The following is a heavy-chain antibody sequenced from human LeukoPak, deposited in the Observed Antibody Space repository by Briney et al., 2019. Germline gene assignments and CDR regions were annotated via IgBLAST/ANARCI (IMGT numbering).Heavy chain of an antibody. D-gene: IGHD2-21*02. CDR2: IYYSGST. CDR1: GGSISSYY. J-gene: IGHJ4*02. CDR3: ARGDVVRPYYFDY. Sequence: SETLSLTCTVSGGSISSYYWSWIRQPPGKGLEWIGYIYYSGSTNYNPSLKSRVTISVDTSKNQFSLKLSSVTAADTAVYYCARGDVVRPYYFDYWGQGTLVTVS. V-gene: IGHV4-59*01.